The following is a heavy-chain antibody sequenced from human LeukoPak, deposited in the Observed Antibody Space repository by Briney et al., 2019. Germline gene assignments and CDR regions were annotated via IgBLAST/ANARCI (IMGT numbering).Heavy chain of an antibody. CDR3: ATLSVVVVPAELN. D-gene: IGHD2-15*01. CDR1: AFTFSTYS. CDR2: IYADGNT. J-gene: IGHJ4*02. Sequence: GGSLRLSCAASAFTFSTYSMNWVRQAPGKGLEWVSFIYADGNTYYADSVKGRFTISRDNSKNTLYLQMNSLRAEDTAVYYCATLSVVVVPAELNWGQGTLVTVSS. V-gene: IGHV3-53*01.